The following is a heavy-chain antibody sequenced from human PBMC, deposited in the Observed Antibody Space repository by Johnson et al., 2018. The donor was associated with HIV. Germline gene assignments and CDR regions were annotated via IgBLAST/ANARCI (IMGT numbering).Heavy chain of an antibody. Sequence: VQLVESGGGLIQPGGSLRLSCAASGFTFTDAWVNWVRQAPGTGLEWVGRIKSESDGGTTDYAAPVKGRFTISRDDSRNTLYLLMNSLRAEDTAVYYCARGGTYSSSWSDAFHIWGQGTMVTVSS. D-gene: IGHD6-13*01. CDR2: IKSESDGGTT. V-gene: IGHV3-15*01. J-gene: IGHJ3*02. CDR3: ARGGTYSSSWSDAFHI. CDR1: GFTFTDAW.